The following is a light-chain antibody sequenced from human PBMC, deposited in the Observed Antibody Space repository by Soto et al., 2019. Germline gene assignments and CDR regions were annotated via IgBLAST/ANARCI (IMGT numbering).Light chain of an antibody. CDR3: AAWDDSLSGPV. CDR2: RNY. CDR1: SSNIGSNY. V-gene: IGLV1-47*01. Sequence: QSVLTQPPSASGTPGQRVTISCSGGSSNIGSNYVSWYQQLPGTAPTLLIYRNYARPSGVPDRFSGSKSGTSASLAISGLRSEDEGIYNCAAWDDSLSGPVFGGGTQLTVL. J-gene: IGLJ7*01.